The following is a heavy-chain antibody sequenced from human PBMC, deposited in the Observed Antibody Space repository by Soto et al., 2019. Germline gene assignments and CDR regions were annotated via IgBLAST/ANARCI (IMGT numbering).Heavy chain of an antibody. V-gene: IGHV3-33*01. CDR1: GFTFSSYG. Sequence: RRLSCAASGFTFSSYGMHWVRQAPGKGLEWVAVIWYDGSNKYYADSVKGRFTISRDNSKNTLYLQMNSLRAEDTAVYYCARARNAYGAVNWFDPWGQGTLVTVSS. D-gene: IGHD4-17*01. J-gene: IGHJ5*02. CDR2: IWYDGSNK. CDR3: ARARNAYGAVNWFDP.